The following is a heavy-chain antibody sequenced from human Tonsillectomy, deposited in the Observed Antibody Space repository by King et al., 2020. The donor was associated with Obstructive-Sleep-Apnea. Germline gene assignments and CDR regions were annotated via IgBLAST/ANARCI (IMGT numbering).Heavy chain of an antibody. D-gene: IGHD2/OR15-2a*01. Sequence: QLQESGPGLVKASETLSLTCTVSGGSISSSSYYWGWIRQPPGKGLEWIGSIDSSGSTYYNTSLKSRVTISLDTSKNQFSLKLTSVTAADTAVYYCARENMVIVTTSDGFDIWGQGTLVTVSS. J-gene: IGHJ3*02. V-gene: IGHV4-39*07. CDR1: GGSISSSSYY. CDR2: IDSSGST. CDR3: ARENMVIVTTSDGFDI.